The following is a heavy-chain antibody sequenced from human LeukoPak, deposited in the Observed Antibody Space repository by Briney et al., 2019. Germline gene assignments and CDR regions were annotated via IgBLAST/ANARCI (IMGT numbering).Heavy chain of an antibody. D-gene: IGHD3-10*01. CDR1: GGSISSYY. CDR2: IYYSGTT. V-gene: IGHV4-59*07. Sequence: ADTLSLTCTVSGGSISSYYWSWIRQPPGKGLEWIGYIYYSGTTNYNPSLKSRVTISVDTSKNQFSLKLSSATAADTAVYYCARVRSSGEPDLDFWGQGTLVTVSS. CDR3: ARVRSSGEPDLDF. J-gene: IGHJ4*02.